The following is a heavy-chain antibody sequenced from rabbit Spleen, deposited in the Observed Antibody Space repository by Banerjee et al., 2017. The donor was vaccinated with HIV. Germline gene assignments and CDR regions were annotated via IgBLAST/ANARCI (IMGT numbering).Heavy chain of an antibody. CDR1: GFSFSSSDY. V-gene: IGHV1S45*01. CDR2: IDSGSSGFT. D-gene: IGHD8-1*01. Sequence: QEQLEESGGDLVKPGASLTLTCTASGFSFSSSDYMCWVRQAPGKGLEWISCIDSGSSGFTYFASWAKGRFTISKTSSTTVTLQMTSLTAADTATYFCARDTASSFSSYGMDLWGPGTLVTVS. J-gene: IGHJ6*01. CDR3: ARDTASSFSSYGMDL.